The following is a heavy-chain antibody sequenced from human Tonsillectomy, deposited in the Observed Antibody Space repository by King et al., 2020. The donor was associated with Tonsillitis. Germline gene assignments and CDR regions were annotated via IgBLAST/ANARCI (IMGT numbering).Heavy chain of an antibody. V-gene: IGHV4-34*01. J-gene: IGHJ4*02. CDR3: ARGPSAISGVVITPPTYFDV. CDR2: INHGGGT. D-gene: IGHD3-3*01. Sequence: VQLQQWGAGLLKPSETLSLTCAVYGGSFSDYSWSWIRQPPGKGLEWIGEINHGGGTYYNPSLKSRVTISVDTSKNQFSLRMSSVTAADTAVYYCARGPSAISGVVITPPTYFDVWGQGTLVSVSS. CDR1: GGSFSDYS.